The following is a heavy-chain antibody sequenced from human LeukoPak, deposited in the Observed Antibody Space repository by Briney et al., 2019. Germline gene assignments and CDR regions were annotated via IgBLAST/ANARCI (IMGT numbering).Heavy chain of an antibody. J-gene: IGHJ5*02. V-gene: IGHV3-15*01. D-gene: IGHD6-19*01. CDR2: IKSKTDGGTT. CDR1: GFTFSNAW. CDR3: TTPVLIAVAGDWFDP. Sequence: GGSLRLSCAASGFTFSNAWMSWVRQAPGKGLEWVGRIKSKTDGGTTDYAAPVKGRSTISRDDSKNTLYLQMNSLKTEDTAVYYCTTPVLIAVAGDWFDPWGQGTLVTVSS.